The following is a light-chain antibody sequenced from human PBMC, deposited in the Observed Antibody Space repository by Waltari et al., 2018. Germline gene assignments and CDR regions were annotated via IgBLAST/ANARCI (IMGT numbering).Light chain of an antibody. V-gene: IGLV2-23*03. CDR1: SSDVGSYNL. J-gene: IGLJ2*01. CDR2: EGS. Sequence: QSALPPPASVSGSPGQSITISCTGTSSDVGSYNLVSWYQQHPGKAPKLMIYEGSKRPSGVSNRFSGSKSGNTASLTISGLQAEDEADYYCCSYAGSSTLVVFGGGTKLTVL. CDR3: CSYAGSSTLVV.